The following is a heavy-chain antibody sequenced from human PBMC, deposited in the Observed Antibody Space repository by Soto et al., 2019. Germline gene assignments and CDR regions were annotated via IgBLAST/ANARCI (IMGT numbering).Heavy chain of an antibody. CDR2: INAGNGNT. CDR3: ARDDIVVVPTAHNAFDI. D-gene: IGHD2-2*01. CDR1: GYTFTSYA. Sequence: ASVKVSCKASGYTFTSYAMHWVRQAPGQRLEWMGWINAGNGNTKYSQKFQGRVTITRDTSASTAYMELSSLRSEDTAVYYCARDDIVVVPTAHNAFDIWGQGTMVTVS. J-gene: IGHJ3*02. V-gene: IGHV1-3*01.